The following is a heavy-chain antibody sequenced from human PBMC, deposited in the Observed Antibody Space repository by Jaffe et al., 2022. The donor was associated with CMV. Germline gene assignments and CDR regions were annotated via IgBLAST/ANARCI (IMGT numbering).Heavy chain of an antibody. D-gene: IGHD3-22*01. CDR2: IYSGGST. J-gene: IGHJ3*02. Sequence: EVQLVETGGGLIQPGGSLRLSCAASGFTVSSNYMSWVRQAPGKGLEWVSVIYSGGSTYYADSVKGRFTISRDNSKNTLYLQMNSLRAEDTAVYYCARVRSSGYYFGAFDIWGQGTMVTVSS. V-gene: IGHV3-53*02. CDR1: GFTVSSNY. CDR3: ARVRSSGYYFGAFDI.